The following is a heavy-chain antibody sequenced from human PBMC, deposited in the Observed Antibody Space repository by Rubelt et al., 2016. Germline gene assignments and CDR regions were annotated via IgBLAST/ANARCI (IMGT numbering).Heavy chain of an antibody. Sequence: QVQMQESGPGLVKPSETLSLICTVSGYFISSGYYWGWIRQSPGKGLEWIASIHHSGTTYFNPSLKSRITISVDTSNNQFSLKLSSGTAADTAVYYCAREDYDSKRGHFDYWGQGTLVTDSS. CDR3: AREDYDSKRGHFDY. D-gene: IGHD3-3*01. CDR2: IHHSGTT. CDR1: GYFISSGYY. V-gene: IGHV4-38-2*02. J-gene: IGHJ4*02.